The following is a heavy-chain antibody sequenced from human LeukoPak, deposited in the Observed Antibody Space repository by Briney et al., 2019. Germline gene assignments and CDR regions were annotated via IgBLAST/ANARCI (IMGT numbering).Heavy chain of an antibody. D-gene: IGHD2-2*01. V-gene: IGHV4-59*01. CDR2: MYYSGST. CDR3: ARAPAGQPYYYMDV. CDR1: GGSINDAS. Sequence: SETLSLTCTVSGGSINDASWNWIRQPPGKGLEWIGYMYYSGSTNYNPSLKSRVTMSVDTSNNQVSLKMTSLTAADTAVYYCARAPAGQPYYYMDVWGKGTTVTVSS. J-gene: IGHJ6*03.